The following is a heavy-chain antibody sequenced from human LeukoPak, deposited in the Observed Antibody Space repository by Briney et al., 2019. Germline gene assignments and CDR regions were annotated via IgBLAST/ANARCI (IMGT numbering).Heavy chain of an antibody. J-gene: IGHJ4*02. Sequence: SVKVSCKASGGTFSSYAISWVRQAPGQGLEWMGGITPIFGTANFAQKFQGRVSITADESTSTAFMELSSLRSEDTAVYYCAREWGLESSGYYYAYWGQGTLVTVSS. V-gene: IGHV1-69*01. CDR2: ITPIFGTA. CDR1: GGTFSSYA. CDR3: AREWGLESSGYYYAY. D-gene: IGHD3-22*01.